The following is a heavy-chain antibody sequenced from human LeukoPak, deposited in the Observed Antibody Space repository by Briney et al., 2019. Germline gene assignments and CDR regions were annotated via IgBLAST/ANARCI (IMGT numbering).Heavy chain of an antibody. CDR1: GYTFTGYY. CDR2: INPNSGGT. V-gene: IGHV1-2*06. J-gene: IGHJ4*02. D-gene: IGHD3-22*01. Sequence: ASVKVSCKASGYTFTGYYMHWVRQAPGQGLEWMGRINPNSGGTNYAQKFQGRVTMTRDTSISTAHMELSRLRSDDTAVYYCARDLGSSSGPYYFDYWGQGTLVTVSS. CDR3: ARDLGSSSGPYYFDY.